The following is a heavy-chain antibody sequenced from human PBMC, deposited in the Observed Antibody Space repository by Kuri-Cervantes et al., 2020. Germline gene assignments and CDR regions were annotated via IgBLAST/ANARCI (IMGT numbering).Heavy chain of an antibody. CDR3: AKFGVVTTDIDY. V-gene: IGHV1-8*01. CDR2: MNPNSGNT. Sequence: ASAKVFCKASGYTFTSYDINWVRQATGQGLVWMGWMNPNSGNTGYAQKLQGRVTMTRNTSISTAYMELSSLRSEDTAVYYCAKFGVVTTDIDYWGQGTLVTVSS. CDR1: GYTFTSYD. J-gene: IGHJ4*02. D-gene: IGHD3-3*01.